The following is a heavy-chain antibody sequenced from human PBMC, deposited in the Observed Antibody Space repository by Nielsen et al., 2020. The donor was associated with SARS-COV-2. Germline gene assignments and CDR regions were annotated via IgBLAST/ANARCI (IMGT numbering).Heavy chain of an antibody. CDR3: AKSGYCNGGICYSTEYFQD. CDR1: GFTFSDSY. V-gene: IGHV3-11*03. Sequence: GESLKISCAASGFTFSDSYMSWIRQAPGKGLEGISYISASGSYTNYGDSLKGRFTISRDNAKNSLFLQMNSLRAEDTAIYYCAKSGYCNGGICYSTEYFQDWGQGTLVTVSS. J-gene: IGHJ1*01. D-gene: IGHD2-15*01. CDR2: ISASGSYT.